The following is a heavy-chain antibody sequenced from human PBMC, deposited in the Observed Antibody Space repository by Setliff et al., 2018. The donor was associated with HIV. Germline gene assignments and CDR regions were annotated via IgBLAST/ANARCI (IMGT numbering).Heavy chain of an antibody. CDR1: GGSISTYY. V-gene: IGHV4-59*12. Sequence: SETLSLTCTVSGGSISTYYWNWIRQSPGTGLEWIGDINYRGVTYYNPSLKSRVTISVDTSKNQFSLQLNSVTAADTAVYFCARTRAPYFFDFWGQGAQVTV. CDR2: INYRGVT. D-gene: IGHD1-26*01. CDR3: ARTRAPYFFDF. J-gene: IGHJ4*02.